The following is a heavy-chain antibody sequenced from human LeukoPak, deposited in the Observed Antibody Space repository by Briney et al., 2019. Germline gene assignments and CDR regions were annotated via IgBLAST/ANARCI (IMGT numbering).Heavy chain of an antibody. D-gene: IGHD6-13*01. V-gene: IGHV4-59*01. Sequence: VYIYYSRITKYNPSLKSRGTISVETSKNQFSLKLSSVTAADTAVYYCARVGSSWTYYFDYWGQGTLVTVS. J-gene: IGHJ4*02. CDR2: IYYSRIT. CDR3: ARVGSSWTYYFDY.